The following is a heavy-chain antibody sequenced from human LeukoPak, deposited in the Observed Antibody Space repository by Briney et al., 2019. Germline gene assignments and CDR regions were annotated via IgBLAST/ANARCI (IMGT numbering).Heavy chain of an antibody. CDR1: GDSISSYY. Sequence: PSETLSLTCTVSGDSISSYYWGWIRQSPGKGLEWIGSMYHSGSTYYNTSFKSRVTISVDTSKNQLSLKLNSVTAADTAVYYCAREIVATLYFDYWGQGALVTVSS. V-gene: IGHV4-38-2*02. CDR2: MYHSGST. CDR3: AREIVATLYFDY. J-gene: IGHJ4*02. D-gene: IGHD5-12*01.